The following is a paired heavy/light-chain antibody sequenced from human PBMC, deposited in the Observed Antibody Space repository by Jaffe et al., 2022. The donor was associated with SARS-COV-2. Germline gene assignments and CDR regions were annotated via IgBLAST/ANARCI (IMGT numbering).Heavy chain of an antibody. D-gene: IGHD1-7*01. V-gene: IGHV3-23*04. CDR1: GFTFSNYG. J-gene: IGHJ4*02. CDR2: ISGSGAST. CDR3: ANGGRLGTTRPFDY. Sequence: EVQLVESGGGLVQPGGSLRLSCAASGFTFSNYGMSWVRQAPGKGLEWVSAISGSGASTYYAGSVKGRFTISRDNSKNTLYMQMNSLRAEDTAVYYCANGGRLGTTRPFDYWGQGTLVTVSS.
Light chain of an antibody. CDR1: TGAVTSGHY. CDR2: DAS. J-gene: IGLJ3*02. Sequence: QAVVTQEPSLTVSPGGTVTLTCGSSTGAVTSGHYPYWFQQKPGQAPRTLIYDASNKHSWTPARFSGSLLGGKAALTLSGAQPEDEAEYYCLLSYSGAWVFGGGTKVTVL. CDR3: LLSYSGAWV. V-gene: IGLV7-46*01.